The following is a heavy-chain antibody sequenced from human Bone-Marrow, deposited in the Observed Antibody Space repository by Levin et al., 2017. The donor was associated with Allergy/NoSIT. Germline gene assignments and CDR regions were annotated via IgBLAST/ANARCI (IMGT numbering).Heavy chain of an antibody. CDR3: ARPPKVDFWRGSYSLPFDL. CDR1: GASITTGGYF. V-gene: IGHV4-39*01. J-gene: IGHJ3*01. Sequence: SETLSLTCTVSGASITTGGYFWAWIRQTPGKGLEWIGNIYYSGNSFYNPSLQSRVTISVDTSKNQFSLSLRSVTAADTAVYYCARPPKVDFWRGSYSLPFDLWGPGTLVTVSS. D-gene: IGHD3-3*01. CDR2: IYYSGNS.